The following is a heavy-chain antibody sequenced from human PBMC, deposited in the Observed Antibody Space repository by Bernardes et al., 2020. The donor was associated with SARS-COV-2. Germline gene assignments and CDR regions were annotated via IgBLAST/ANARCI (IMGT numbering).Heavy chain of an antibody. D-gene: IGHD2-21*02. CDR2: LYHSGST. CDR1: GGSISSYY. V-gene: IGHV4-4*09. CDR3: ARVTHGDMDA. J-gene: IGHJ6*02. Sequence: SESLSLTYTSSGGSISSYYWSWIRQPPGKGLEWIGYLYHSGSTSYSPSLKSRVTISADMSKNQFSLKLSSVTAADTAVYYCARVTHGDMDAWGQGTTVSVSS.